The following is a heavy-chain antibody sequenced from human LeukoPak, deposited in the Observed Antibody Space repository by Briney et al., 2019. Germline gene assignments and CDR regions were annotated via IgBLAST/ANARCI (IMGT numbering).Heavy chain of an antibody. J-gene: IGHJ6*03. CDR3: ARGDSSGYYAYYYYMDV. V-gene: IGHV3-21*01. CDR2: ISSSSSYI. CDR1: GFTFSDYW. D-gene: IGHD3-22*01. Sequence: GGSLRLSCAASGFTFSDYWMTWVRQAPGKGLEWVSSISSSSSYIYYADSVKGRFTISRDNAKKSLYLQMNSLRAEDTAVYYCARGDSSGYYAYYYYMDVWGKGTTVTVSS.